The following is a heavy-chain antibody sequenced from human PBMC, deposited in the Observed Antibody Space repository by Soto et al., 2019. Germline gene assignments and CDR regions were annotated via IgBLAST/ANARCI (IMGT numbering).Heavy chain of an antibody. CDR2: IYYSGNT. J-gene: IGHJ5*01. Sequence: SETLSLTCTVSGDSVTSGDYYWSWIRQPPGKGLEWIGYIYYSGNTNYSPSLKSRVAISLDTSHNQFSLKLSSVTAADTAVYFCARSPVDTYMTYWFDPWGQGTLVTVAS. D-gene: IGHD5-18*01. CDR1: GDSVTSGDYY. CDR3: ARSPVDTYMTYWFDP. V-gene: IGHV4-61*08.